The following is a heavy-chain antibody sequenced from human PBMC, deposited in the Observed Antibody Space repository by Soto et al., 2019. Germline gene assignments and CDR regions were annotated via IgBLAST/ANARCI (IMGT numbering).Heavy chain of an antibody. J-gene: IGHJ6*02. CDR1: GGSISSGGYY. Sequence: SETLSLTCTVSGGSISSGGYYWSWIRQHPGKGLEWIGYIYYSGSTYYNPSLKSRVTISVDTSKNQFSLKLSSVTAADTAVYYCARGGIAAGSLDVWGQGTTVTVSS. V-gene: IGHV4-31*03. D-gene: IGHD6-13*01. CDR3: ARGGIAAGSLDV. CDR2: IYYSGST.